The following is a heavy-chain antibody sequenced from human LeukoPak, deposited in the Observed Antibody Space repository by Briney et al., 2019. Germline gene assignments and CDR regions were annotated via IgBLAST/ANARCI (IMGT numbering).Heavy chain of an antibody. CDR1: GYTFTGYY. D-gene: IGHD3-22*01. CDR2: INPNSGGT. CDR3: ARSYYYDSSGYSGFDY. V-gene: IGHV1-2*02. J-gene: IGHJ4*02. Sequence: GASVKVSCKASGYTFTGYYMHWVRQAPGQGLEWMGWINPNSGGTNYAQKFQGRVTMTRDTSISTAYMELSRLRSDDTAVYYCARSYYYDSSGYSGFDYWGQGTLVTVSS.